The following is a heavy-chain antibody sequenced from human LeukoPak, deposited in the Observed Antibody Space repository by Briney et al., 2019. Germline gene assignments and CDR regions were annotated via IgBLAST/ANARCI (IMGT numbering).Heavy chain of an antibody. D-gene: IGHD3-9*01. J-gene: IGHJ5*02. CDR2: IYPGESDT. Sequence: LKISCKGSGYSFTSYWIGGVRQVPGKGVEWMGIIYPGESDTRYSPSFQRQVTISADKSISTAYLQWSSLKASDTAMYYCASNYDVLTGPFDPWGQGTLVTVSS. CDR1: GYSFTSYW. CDR3: ASNYDVLTGPFDP. V-gene: IGHV5-51*01.